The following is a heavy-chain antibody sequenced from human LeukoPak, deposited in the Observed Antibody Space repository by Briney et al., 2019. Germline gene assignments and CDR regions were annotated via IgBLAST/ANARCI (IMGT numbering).Heavy chain of an antibody. CDR3: AREDGYCSGGSCQGDNWFDP. V-gene: IGHV3-21*01. CDR2: ISSSSSYI. CDR1: GFTFSSYS. Sequence: GGSLRLSCAASGFTFSSYSMNWVRQAPGKGLEWVSSISSSSSYIYYADSVKGRFTISRDNAKNSLYLQMNSLRAEDTAVYYCAREDGYCSGGSCQGDNWFDPWGRGTLVTVSS. D-gene: IGHD2-15*01. J-gene: IGHJ5*02.